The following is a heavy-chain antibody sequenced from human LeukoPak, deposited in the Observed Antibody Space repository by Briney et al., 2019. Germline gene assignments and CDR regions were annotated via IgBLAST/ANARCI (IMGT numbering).Heavy chain of an antibody. D-gene: IGHD3-10*01. CDR3: ARDKGGFLYFGEYDP. CDR2: IYTSGST. J-gene: IGHJ5*02. V-gene: IGHV4-61*02. CDR1: GSSISSGSHH. Sequence: SETLSLTCTVSGSSISSGSHHWSWMRQPAGKGLEWIVRIYTSGSTNYNPSLKSRVSISVDMSKNQFSLKLGSVTAADTAVYYCARDKGGFLYFGEYDPWGQGTLVTVSS.